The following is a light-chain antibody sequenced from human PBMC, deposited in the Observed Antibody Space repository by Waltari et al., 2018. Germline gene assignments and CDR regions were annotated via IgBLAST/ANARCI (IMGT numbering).Light chain of an antibody. CDR2: DVF. CDR3: QQRRDWPIT. J-gene: IGKJ5*01. Sequence: EIVLTQSPATLSLSPGDRATLSCRASHSVDTSLAWYQQKLGQAPRLLIYDVFYRATGIPARFSGRGSGTDFTLTISSLELEDFALYFCQQRRDWPITFGQGTRLEIK. V-gene: IGKV3-11*01. CDR1: HSVDTS.